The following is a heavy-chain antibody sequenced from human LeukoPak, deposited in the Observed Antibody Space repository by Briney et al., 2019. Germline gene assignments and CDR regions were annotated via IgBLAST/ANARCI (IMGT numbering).Heavy chain of an antibody. J-gene: IGHJ6*02. CDR3: ARDLGLRYFDWSPGYYYGMDV. V-gene: IGHV4-61*01. CDR1: GGSISSGSYY. Sequence: SETLSLTCTVSGGSISSGSYYWSWIRQPPGKGLEWIGYIYYSGSTNYNPSLKSRVTISVDTSKNQFSLKLSSVTAADTAVYYCARDLGLRYFDWSPGYYYGMDVWGQGTTVTVSS. CDR2: IYYSGST. D-gene: IGHD3-9*01.